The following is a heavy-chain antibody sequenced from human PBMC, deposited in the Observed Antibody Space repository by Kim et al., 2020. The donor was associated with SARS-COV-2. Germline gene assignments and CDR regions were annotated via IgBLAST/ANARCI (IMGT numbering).Heavy chain of an antibody. CDR3: ASEGFYSGLDV. V-gene: IGHV3-21*01. CDR2: ITGSSSLI. CDR1: GFTFSRYS. Sequence: GGSLRLSCASSGFTFSRYSMKWVRQAPGKGLEWVAFITGSSSLIYYGDSVKVRFTISRDNTKSSLYLQMNSLRAEDSAVYYCASEGFYSGLDVWGQGTT. J-gene: IGHJ6*02.